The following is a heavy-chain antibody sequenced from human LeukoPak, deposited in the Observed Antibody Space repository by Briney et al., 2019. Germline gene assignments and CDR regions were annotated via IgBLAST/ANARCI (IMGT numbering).Heavy chain of an antibody. J-gene: IGHJ4*02. CDR3: ARVSYNWNYLDY. D-gene: IGHD1-7*01. CDR2: ICYSGST. V-gene: IGHV4-59*01. CDR1: GGSISSYY. Sequence: SETLSLTCTVSGGSISSYYWSWIRQPPGKGLEWIGYICYSGSTNYNPSLKSRVTISVDTSKNQFSLKLSSVTAADTAVYYCARVSYNWNYLDYWGQGTLVTVSS.